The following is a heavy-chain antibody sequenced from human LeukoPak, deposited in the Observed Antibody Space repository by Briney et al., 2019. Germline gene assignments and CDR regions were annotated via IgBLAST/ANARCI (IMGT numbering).Heavy chain of an antibody. J-gene: IGHJ3*02. CDR3: WTLTTVVTGTFDI. Sequence: GASVKVSCKASGGTFSSYAISWVRQAPGQGLEWMGRIIPILGIANYAQKFQGRVTITADKSTSTAYMELSSLRSEDTAVYYCWTLTTVVTGTFDIWGQGTMVTVSS. V-gene: IGHV1-69*04. D-gene: IGHD4-23*01. CDR2: IIPILGIA. CDR1: GGTFSSYA.